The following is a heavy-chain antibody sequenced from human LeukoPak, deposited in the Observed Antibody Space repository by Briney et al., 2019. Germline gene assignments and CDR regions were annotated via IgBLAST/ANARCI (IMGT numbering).Heavy chain of an antibody. D-gene: IGHD3/OR15-3a*01. CDR1: GYTFTNYY. Sequence: ASVTVSCKASGYTFTNYYIHWVRQAPGHGLEWMGISNPSGDSTNYAQKFQGRVTMTRDTSTSTVYMDLSSLRSEDTAVYYCASWTTTFLDYWGQGTLVTVSS. CDR2: SNPSGDST. J-gene: IGHJ4*02. CDR3: ASWTTTFLDY. V-gene: IGHV1-46*01.